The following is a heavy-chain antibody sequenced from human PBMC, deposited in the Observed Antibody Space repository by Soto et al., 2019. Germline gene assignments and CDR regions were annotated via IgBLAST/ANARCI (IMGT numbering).Heavy chain of an antibody. V-gene: IGHV1-3*05. CDR3: ATSDWAW. J-gene: IGHJ4*02. CDR1: GYIFADYA. CDR2: IKADNGDT. Sequence: QVQIVQSGPEEKSPGASVKLSCTTSGYIFADYAIHWVRQAPGQGLEWVGWIKADNGDTRYSPKFXXRXXITRDISASTSYMELSDLRSADTGVFYCATSDWAWWGRGTLITVSS. D-gene: IGHD3-9*01.